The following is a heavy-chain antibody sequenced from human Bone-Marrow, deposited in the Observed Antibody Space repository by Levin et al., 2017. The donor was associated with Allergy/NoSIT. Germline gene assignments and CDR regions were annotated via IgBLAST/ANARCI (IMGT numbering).Heavy chain of an antibody. CDR3: ARHNLPIVATIGEWDAFDI. J-gene: IGHJ3*02. Sequence: GESLKISCKGSGYSFTSYWISWVRQMPGKGLEWMGRIDPSDSYTNYSPSFQGHVTISADKSISTAYLQWSSLKASDTAMYYCARHNLPIVATIGEWDAFDIWGQGTMVTVSS. V-gene: IGHV5-10-1*01. D-gene: IGHD5-12*01. CDR2: IDPSDSYT. CDR1: GYSFTSYW.